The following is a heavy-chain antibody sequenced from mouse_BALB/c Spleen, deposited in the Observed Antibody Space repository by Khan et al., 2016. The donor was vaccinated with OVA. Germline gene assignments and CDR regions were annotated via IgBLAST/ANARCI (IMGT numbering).Heavy chain of an antibody. J-gene: IGHJ3*01. Sequence: VQLQQSGPELVKPGASVKMSCKASGYTYASYVMHWVKQKPGQGLEWIGYINHSNDGTEYDEKYKGKATLISDNSSSTAYMGLSSLTSEGSAVYYCARCGITTGFADWGQGTLVTVSA. V-gene: IGHV1S136*01. CDR3: ARCGITTGFAD. CDR2: INHSNDGT. CDR1: GYTYASYV. D-gene: IGHD2-4*01.